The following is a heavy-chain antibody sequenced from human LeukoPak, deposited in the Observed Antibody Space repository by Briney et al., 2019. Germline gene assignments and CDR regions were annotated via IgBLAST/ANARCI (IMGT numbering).Heavy chain of an antibody. V-gene: IGHV3-23*01. CDR2: IGGRDSGT. CDR1: GFIFSNYA. D-gene: IGHD3-9*01. CDR3: AKWGDYDILTGYYDSDY. Sequence: HAGGSLRLSCAASGFIFSNYAMSWVRQAPGKGLEWVSAIGGRDSGTYYADSVRGRFTVSRDDPKNTLYLQMNTLRAEDTAVYYCAKWGDYDILTGYYDSDYWGQGTQVTVSS. J-gene: IGHJ4*02.